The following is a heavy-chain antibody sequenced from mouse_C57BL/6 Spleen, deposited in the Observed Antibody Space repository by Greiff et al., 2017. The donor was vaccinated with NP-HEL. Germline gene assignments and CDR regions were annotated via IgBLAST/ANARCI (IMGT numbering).Heavy chain of an antibody. V-gene: IGHV1-54*01. J-gene: IGHJ3*01. Sequence: QVQLQQSGAELVRPGTSVKVSCKASGYAFTNYLIEWVKQRPGQGLEWIGVINPGSGGTNYNEQFKGKATLTADKSSSTAYMQLSSLTSEDSAVYLCARSRYDYDAYWGQGTLVTVSA. CDR1: GYAFTNYL. CDR2: INPGSGGT. CDR3: ARSRYDYDAY. D-gene: IGHD2-4*01.